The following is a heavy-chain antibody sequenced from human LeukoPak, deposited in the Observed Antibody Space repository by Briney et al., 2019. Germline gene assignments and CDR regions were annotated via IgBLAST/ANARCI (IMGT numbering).Heavy chain of an antibody. Sequence: PGGSLRLSCAASGFTFSTYSMNWFRQAPGKGLEWVSSISATSTYTYYADSLKGRFIISRDNAKNSLYLQMNSLRAEDTAVYYCARMGDGYNIDYWGQGTLVTVSS. V-gene: IGHV3-21*04. CDR3: ARMGDGYNIDY. CDR1: GFTFSTYS. J-gene: IGHJ4*02. CDR2: ISATSTYT. D-gene: IGHD5-24*01.